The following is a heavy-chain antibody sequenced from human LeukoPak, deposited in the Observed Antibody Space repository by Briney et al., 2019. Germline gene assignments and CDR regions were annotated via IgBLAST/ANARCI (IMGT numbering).Heavy chain of an antibody. CDR3: ATGVSRAVTDAFDI. V-gene: IGHV1-24*01. J-gene: IGHJ3*02. CDR2: FDPEDGET. D-gene: IGHD4-17*01. CDR1: GYTLTELS. Sequence: ASVKVSCKVSGYTLTELSMHWVRQAPGKGLEWMGGFDPEDGETIYAQKFQGRVTMTEDTSTGTAYMELSSLRSEDTAVYYCATGVSRAVTDAFDIWGQGTMVTVSS.